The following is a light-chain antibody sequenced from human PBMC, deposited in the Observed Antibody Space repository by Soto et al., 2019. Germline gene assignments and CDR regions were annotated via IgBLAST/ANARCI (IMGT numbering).Light chain of an antibody. CDR2: GNN. V-gene: IGLV1-40*01. J-gene: IGLJ2*01. CDR3: QSHDSSLSGHVV. CDR1: SSNVGAGYD. Sequence: QSVLTQPPSVSGAPGQRVTISCSGSSSNVGAGYDVHWYQQLPGTAPKLLIYGNNNRPSGVPDRFSGSKSGTSASLAISGLQAEDEADYFCQSHDSSLSGHVVFGGGTKRTVL.